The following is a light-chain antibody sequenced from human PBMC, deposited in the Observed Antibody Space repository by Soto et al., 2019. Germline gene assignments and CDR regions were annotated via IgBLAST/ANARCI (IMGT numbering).Light chain of an antibody. CDR3: QQHSHWPPWT. V-gene: IGKV1-39*01. CDR1: QNIRNY. Sequence: DIQMTQSPSSLSASVGDRVTITCRASQNIRNYLNWYQQKPGKAPKLLIYGASSLQGGVPSRFSGSGSGTDFTLTISNLEPEDFAVYYCQQHSHWPPWTFGQGTRVEIQ. CDR2: GAS. J-gene: IGKJ1*01.